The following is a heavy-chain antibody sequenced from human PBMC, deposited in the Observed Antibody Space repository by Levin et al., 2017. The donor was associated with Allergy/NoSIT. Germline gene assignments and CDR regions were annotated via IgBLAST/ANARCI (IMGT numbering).Heavy chain of an antibody. Sequence: LSLTCAVSGFIVNTRYMSWVRQAPGKGLEWVSLIYDGGSTYYTDSVKGRFTISRDTSKNTLYLQMNSLRVEDTAIYYCARDDYLSYWGQGTLVTVSS. CDR1: GFIVNTRY. CDR2: IYDGGST. J-gene: IGHJ1*01. D-gene: IGHD4-11*01. V-gene: IGHV3-53*01. CDR3: ARDDYLSY.